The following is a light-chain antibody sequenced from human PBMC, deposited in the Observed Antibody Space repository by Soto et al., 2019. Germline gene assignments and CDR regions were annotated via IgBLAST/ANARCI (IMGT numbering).Light chain of an antibody. CDR3: QQRSTWPQT. V-gene: IGKV3-11*01. CDR1: QSFDNY. CDR2: ESS. J-gene: IGKJ1*01. Sequence: EIVLTQSPATLSLSPGERATLSCRTSQSFDNYLDWYQQEPGQAPRLLIYESSNRATGIPARFSGSGSGTDFSLTISSLEPEDFAVYYCQQRSTWPQTFGQGTKVDIK.